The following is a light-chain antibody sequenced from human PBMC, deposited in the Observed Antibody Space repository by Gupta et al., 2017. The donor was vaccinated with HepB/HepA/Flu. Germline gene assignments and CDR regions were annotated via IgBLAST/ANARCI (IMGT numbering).Light chain of an antibody. Sequence: ELVLTQSPATLSLSPGERATLSCRASQGVSSYLAWYQQKPGQAPRLLIYDASNRATGIPARFSGSGSGTDFTLTISSLDPEDFAVYYCQQRSNWLTFGGGTKVEIK. CDR3: QQRSNWLT. CDR2: DAS. CDR1: QGVSSY. V-gene: IGKV3-11*01. J-gene: IGKJ4*01.